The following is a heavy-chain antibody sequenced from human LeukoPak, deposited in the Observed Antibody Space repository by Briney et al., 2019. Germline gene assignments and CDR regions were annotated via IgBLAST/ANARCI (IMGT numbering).Heavy chain of an antibody. V-gene: IGHV4-59*01. CDR2: IYYSGST. Sequence: PSEALSLTCTVSSGSISSYYWSWIRQPPGKGLEWIGYIYYSGSTNYNPSLKSRVTISVDTSKNQFSLKLSSVTAADTAVYYCARSIAALNWFDPWGQGTLVTVSS. CDR3: ARSIAALNWFDP. D-gene: IGHD6-6*01. J-gene: IGHJ5*02. CDR1: SGSISSYY.